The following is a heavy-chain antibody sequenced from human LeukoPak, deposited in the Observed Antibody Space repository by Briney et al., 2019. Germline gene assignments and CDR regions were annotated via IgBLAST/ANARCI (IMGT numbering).Heavy chain of an antibody. CDR2: ISSSSSYI. D-gene: IGHD6-19*01. J-gene: IGHJ4*02. CDR3: ARAPLAVAGTDY. CDR1: GFTFSRHG. Sequence: PGGSLRLSCAASGFTFSRHGMSWVRQAPGKGLEWVSSISSSSSYIYYADSVKGRFTISRDNAKNSLYLQMNSLRAEDTAVYYWARAPLAVAGTDYWGQETLVTVSS. V-gene: IGHV3-21*01.